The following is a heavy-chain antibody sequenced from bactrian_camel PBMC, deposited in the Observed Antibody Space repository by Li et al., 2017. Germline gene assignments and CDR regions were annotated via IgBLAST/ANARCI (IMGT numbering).Heavy chain of an antibody. CDR2: IAIDSGRS. CDR1: GGTYSSYRSYC. D-gene: IGHD4*01. Sequence: HVQLVESGGGSVKAGESLKLPCVAFGGTYSSYRSYCMAWFRQAPGKEREGVARIAIDSGRSSYADFVKGRFTISKDNVANTLYLQMDSLKPEDTAVYYCAASGFCHYRDYRVPANRGQGTQVTVS. CDR3: AASGFCHYRDYRVPAN. V-gene: IGHV3S1*01. J-gene: IGHJ4*01.